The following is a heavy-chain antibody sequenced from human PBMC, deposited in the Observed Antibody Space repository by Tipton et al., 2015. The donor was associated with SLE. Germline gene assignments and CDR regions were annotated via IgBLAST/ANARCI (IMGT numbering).Heavy chain of an antibody. J-gene: IGHJ3*02. V-gene: IGHV5-51*01. CDR3: ASALYYYDSSGYLLKPHDAFDI. CDR2: IYPGDSDT. CDR1: GYSFTSYW. D-gene: IGHD3-22*01. Sequence: VQLVQSGAEVKKPGESLKISCKGSGYSFTSYWIGWVRQMPGKGLEWMGIIYPGDSDTRYSPSFQGQVTISADKSISTAYLQWSSLKASDTAMYYCASALYYYDSSGYLLKPHDAFDIWGQGTMVTVSS.